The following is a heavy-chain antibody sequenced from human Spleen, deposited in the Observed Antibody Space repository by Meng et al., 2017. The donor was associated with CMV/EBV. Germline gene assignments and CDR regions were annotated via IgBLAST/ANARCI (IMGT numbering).Heavy chain of an antibody. D-gene: IGHD3-16*01. CDR2: IRGSGDST. CDR1: GFTFSSYA. J-gene: IGHJ4*02. V-gene: IGHV3-23*01. Sequence: GESLKISCAASGFTFSSYAMTWVRQAPGKGLEWVSTIRGSGDSTYYADSVEGRFTISRDNSKNTLYLQMNSLRAEDTAVYYCAKEMGSYGMEFLIPFDYWGQGSLVTVSS. CDR3: AKEMGSYGMEFLIPFDY.